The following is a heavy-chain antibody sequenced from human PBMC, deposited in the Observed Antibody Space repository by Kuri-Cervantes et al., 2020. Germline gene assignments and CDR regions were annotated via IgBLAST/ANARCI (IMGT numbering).Heavy chain of an antibody. CDR1: GFIFSDYA. CDR3: ARDPNTDMGI. V-gene: IGHV3-30-3*01. Sequence: GGSLRLSCAASGFIFSDYAIHWVRQAPGKGLEWVAVVSDDGSNRIYADSVKGRFTISRDNSKKTLYLQMTSLTTEDTAVYYCARDPNTDMGIWGQGTLVTVSS. CDR2: VSDDGSNR. J-gene: IGHJ4*02. D-gene: IGHD5-18*01.